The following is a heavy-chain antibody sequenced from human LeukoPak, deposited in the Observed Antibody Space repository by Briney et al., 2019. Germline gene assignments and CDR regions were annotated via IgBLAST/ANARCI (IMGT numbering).Heavy chain of an antibody. CDR3: TRVGEKETGGRLFDY. J-gene: IGHJ4*02. D-gene: IGHD3-10*01. CDR1: GDSITSRSYY. Sequence: SETLSLTCTVSGDSITSRSYYWGWVRQSPGKGLERIGSVYYNGPTYYHPSLRSRITISRDTSKNQFYLKLSSVAAADTALYYCTRVGEKETGGRLFDYWGKGTLVIVSS. CDR2: VYYNGPT. V-gene: IGHV4-39*07.